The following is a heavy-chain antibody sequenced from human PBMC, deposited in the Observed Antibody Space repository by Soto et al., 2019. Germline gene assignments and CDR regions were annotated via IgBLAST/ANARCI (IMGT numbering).Heavy chain of an antibody. CDR3: ARGGGYGDYEFMYFDL. D-gene: IGHD4-17*01. V-gene: IGHV1-18*01. J-gene: IGHJ2*01. Sequence: QVQLVQSGAEVKKPGASVKVSCKDSGYTFTSYGISWVRQAPGQGLEWMGWISAYDGNTTYAQKLQVRVTMTTDTSTSTAYMDLRSLRSDATAVYYCARGGGYGDYEFMYFDLWGRGTLVTVSS. CDR2: ISAYDGNT. CDR1: GYTFTSYG.